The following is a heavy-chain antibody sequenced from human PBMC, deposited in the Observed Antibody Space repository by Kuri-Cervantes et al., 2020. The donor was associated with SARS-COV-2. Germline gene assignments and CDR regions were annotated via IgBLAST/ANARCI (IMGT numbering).Heavy chain of an antibody. V-gene: IGHV1-2*02. D-gene: IGHD4-11*01. CDR2: INPNSGGT. CDR1: GGTFSSYA. CDR3: ARDGDYSNYGMYYFDY. Sequence: ASVKVSCKASGGTFSSYAISWVRQAPGQGLGWMGWINPNSGGTNYAQKFQGRVTMTRDTSISTAYMELSRLRSDDTAVYYCARDGDYSNYGMYYFDYWGQGTLVTVSS. J-gene: IGHJ4*02.